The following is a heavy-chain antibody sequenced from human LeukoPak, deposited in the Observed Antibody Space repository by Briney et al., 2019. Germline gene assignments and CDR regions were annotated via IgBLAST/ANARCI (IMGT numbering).Heavy chain of an antibody. Sequence: ASVKVSCKASGYTFTSYGISWVRQAPGQGLEWMGWINPYNGNTNYAQKLQGRVTMTTDTSTSTAYMELRSLRSDDTAVYYCRAIGRGAFDIWGQGTMVTVSS. CDR2: INPYNGNT. CDR1: GYTFTSYG. CDR3: RAIGRGAFDI. V-gene: IGHV1-18*01. J-gene: IGHJ3*02. D-gene: IGHD3-16*01.